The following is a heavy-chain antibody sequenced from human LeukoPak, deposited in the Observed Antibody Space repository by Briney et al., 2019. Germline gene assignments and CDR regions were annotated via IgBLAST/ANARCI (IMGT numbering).Heavy chain of an antibody. CDR1: GGSISSSSYY. CDR3: ARDSAWDYYYYMDV. J-gene: IGHJ6*03. V-gene: IGHV4-39*07. Sequence: SETLSLTRTVSGGSISSSSYYWGWIRQPPGKGLEWIGSVYYSGTTYYNPSLKSRVTISVDASKNQFSLKLSSVTAADTAVYYCARDSAWDYYYYMDVWGKGTTVTVSS. CDR2: VYYSGTT. D-gene: IGHD3-10*01.